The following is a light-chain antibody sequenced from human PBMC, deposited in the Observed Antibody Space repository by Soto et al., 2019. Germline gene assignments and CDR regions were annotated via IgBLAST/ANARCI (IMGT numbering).Light chain of an antibody. Sequence: QSALTQPASVSGSPGQSITISCTGTSSDIGDYNYVSWYQQHPGKAPKLIIYGVSNRPSRISNRFSGSNSGNTASLSISGLHSEDEADYYCSSYTSTNTLLFGGGTKVTVL. CDR1: SSDIGDYNY. CDR3: SSYTSTNTLL. J-gene: IGLJ2*01. CDR2: GVS. V-gene: IGLV2-14*01.